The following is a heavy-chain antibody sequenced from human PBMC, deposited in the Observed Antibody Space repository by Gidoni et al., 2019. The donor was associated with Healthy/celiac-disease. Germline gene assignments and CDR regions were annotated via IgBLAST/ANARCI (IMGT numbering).Heavy chain of an antibody. CDR1: GFTFSSYA. CDR3: ARAQIRGDYFDY. CDR2: ISYDGSNK. J-gene: IGHJ4*02. V-gene: IGHV3-30-3*01. Sequence: QVQLVESGGGVVQPGRSLRLSCAASGFTFSSYAMHGVRQAPGKGLEWVAVISYDGSNKYYADSVKGRFTISRDNSKNTLYLQMNSLRAEDTAVYYCARAQIRGDYFDYWGQGTLVTVSS. D-gene: IGHD3-10*01.